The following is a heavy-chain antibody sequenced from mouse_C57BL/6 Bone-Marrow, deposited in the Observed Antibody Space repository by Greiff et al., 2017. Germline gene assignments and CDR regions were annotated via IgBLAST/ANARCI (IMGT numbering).Heavy chain of an antibody. V-gene: IGHV1-69*01. D-gene: IGHD2-5*01. Sequence: QVQLQQPGAELVMPGASVKLSCKASGYTFTSYWMHWVKQRPGQGLEWIGEIDPSDSYTNYNQSFKGKSTLTVDKSSSTAYMQLSSLTSEDSAVYYCARERSYYSNYDFDYWGQGNTRTVS. CDR2: IDPSDSYT. CDR1: GYTFTSYW. J-gene: IGHJ2*01. CDR3: ARERSYYSNYDFDY.